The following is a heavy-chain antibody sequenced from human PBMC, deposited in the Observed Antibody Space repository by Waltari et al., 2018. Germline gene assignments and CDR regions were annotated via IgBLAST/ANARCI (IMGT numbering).Heavy chain of an antibody. CDR3: ARDSSRGRTVNLEY. CDR1: GDTFTRHD. Sequence: QVQLVQSGAEVKKPGASVKVSCKASGDTFTRHDINRLRQATGQGLEWMGWMNPNSGNTGYAQKFQGRVTITRNTSISTAYMELSSLRSEDTAVYYCARDSSRGRTVNLEYWGQGTLVTVSS. D-gene: IGHD4-4*01. V-gene: IGHV1-8*03. J-gene: IGHJ4*02. CDR2: MNPNSGNT.